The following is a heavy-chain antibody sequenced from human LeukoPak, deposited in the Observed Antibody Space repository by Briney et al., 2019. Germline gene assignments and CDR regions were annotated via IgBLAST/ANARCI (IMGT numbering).Heavy chain of an antibody. D-gene: IGHD6-13*01. Sequence: GGSLRLSCAVSGFTFSGFWMSWSRQAPGKGLEWVANIRQDGDTKYYVDSVKGRFTISRDNAMNSLYLQMNSLRAEDTAIYYCARSLPYGTTWYGRSDFWDQGTLVTVSS. V-gene: IGHV3-7*03. CDR1: GFTFSGFW. CDR3: ARSLPYGTTWYGRSDF. J-gene: IGHJ4*02. CDR2: IRQDGDTK.